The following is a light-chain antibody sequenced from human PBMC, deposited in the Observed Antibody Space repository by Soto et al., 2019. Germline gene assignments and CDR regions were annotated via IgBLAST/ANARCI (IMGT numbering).Light chain of an antibody. CDR3: QQYGSSPRT. V-gene: IGKV3-20*01. CDR1: QSVSSSY. Sequence: IVLTQSPGTLSLSPGERATLSCRASQSVSSSYLAWYQQKPGQAPRLLIYGASSRATGIPDRFSGSGSETDFTLTISRLEPEDFAVYYCQQYGSSPRTFGQGTKVDI. J-gene: IGKJ1*01. CDR2: GAS.